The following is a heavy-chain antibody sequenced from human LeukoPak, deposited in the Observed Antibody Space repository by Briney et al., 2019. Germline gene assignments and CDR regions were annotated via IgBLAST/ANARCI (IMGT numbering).Heavy chain of an antibody. CDR2: ISSSSSYI. CDR3: ARDRDDYPYY. CDR1: GFTFSSYS. J-gene: IGHJ4*02. V-gene: IGHV3-21*01. D-gene: IGHD4-11*01. Sequence: GGSLRLSCAASGFTFSSYSMNWDRQAPGKGLEWVSSISSSSSYIYYADSVKGRFTISRDNAKNSLSLQMNSLRAEDTAVYYCARDRDDYPYYWGQGTLVTVSS.